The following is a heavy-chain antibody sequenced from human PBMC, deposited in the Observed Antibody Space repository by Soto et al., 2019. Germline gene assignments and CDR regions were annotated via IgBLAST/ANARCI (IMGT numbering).Heavy chain of an antibody. CDR3: ARGPGGPDGPGDY. V-gene: IGHV1-3*01. Sequence: QVQLVQSGAEVKKPGASVKVSCKASRYTFTSYAMHWVRQAPGQRLEWKGWINAGNGNTKYSQKFRGRVTITRDTSASTTYIELNSLRSEDTAVYYCARGPGGPDGPGDYWGQGTLVTVSS. J-gene: IGHJ4*02. D-gene: IGHD3-10*01. CDR2: INAGNGNT. CDR1: RYTFTSYA.